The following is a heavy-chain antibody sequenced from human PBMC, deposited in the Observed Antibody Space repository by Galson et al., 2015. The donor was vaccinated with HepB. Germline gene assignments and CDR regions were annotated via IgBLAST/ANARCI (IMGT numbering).Heavy chain of an antibody. CDR1: GFTLSSYG. CDR3: AKVSYDFWSGYYRDEDY. D-gene: IGHD3-3*01. CDR2: IWYDGSNK. Sequence: SLRLSCAASGFTLSSYGMHWVRQAPGKGLEWVAVIWYDGSNKYYADSVKGRFTISRDNSKNTLYLQMNSLRAEDTAVYYCAKVSYDFWSGYYRDEDYWGQGTLVTVSS. V-gene: IGHV3-33*06. J-gene: IGHJ4*02.